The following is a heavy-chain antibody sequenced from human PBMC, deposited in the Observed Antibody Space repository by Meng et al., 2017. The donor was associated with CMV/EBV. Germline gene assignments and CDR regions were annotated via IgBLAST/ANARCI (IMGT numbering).Heavy chain of an antibody. V-gene: IGHV3-30*02. CDR2: IRYDGSNK. CDR1: GFTFSSDG. CDR3: AKCVTLFGGSYYYYGMDV. D-gene: IGHD3-3*01. Sequence: GGSLRLSCAASGFTFSSDGMHWVRQAPGKGLEWVAFIRYDGSNKYYADSVKGRFTISRDNSKNTLYLQMNSLRDEDTAVYYCAKCVTLFGGSYYYYGMDVWGQGTTVTVSS. J-gene: IGHJ6*02.